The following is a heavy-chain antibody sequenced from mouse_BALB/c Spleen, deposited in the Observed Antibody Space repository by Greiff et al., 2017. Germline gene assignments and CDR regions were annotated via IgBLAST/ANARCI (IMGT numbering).Heavy chain of an antibody. J-gene: IGHJ3*01. CDR2: IRNKANGYTT. CDR1: GFTFTDYY. CDR3: ARDLYYDYDEGLAY. V-gene: IGHV7-3*02. D-gene: IGHD2-4*01. Sequence: EVKLMESGGGLVQPGGSLRLSCATSGFTFTDYYMSWVRQPPGKALEWLGFIRNKANGYTTEYSASVKGRFTISRDNSQSILYLQMNTLRAEDSATYYCARDLYYDYDEGLAYWGQGTLVTVSA.